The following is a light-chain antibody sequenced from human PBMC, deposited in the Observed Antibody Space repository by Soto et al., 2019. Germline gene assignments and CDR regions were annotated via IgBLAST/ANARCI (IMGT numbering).Light chain of an antibody. CDR2: YDS. V-gene: IGLV3-21*04. Sequence: SYELTQPPSVSVAPGKRARITCGGNNIGSKRVHWYQQKPGQAPVLVIYYDSDRPSGIPERFSGSNSGNTATLTISRVEAGDEADYYCQVWDSSSDGVVFGGGTKLTVL. J-gene: IGLJ2*01. CDR1: NIGSKR. CDR3: QVWDSSSDGVV.